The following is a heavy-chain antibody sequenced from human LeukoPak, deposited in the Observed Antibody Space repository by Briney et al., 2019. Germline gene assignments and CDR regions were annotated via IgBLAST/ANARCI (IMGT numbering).Heavy chain of an antibody. CDR2: INTDGSIM. J-gene: IGHJ4*02. D-gene: IGHD2-8*01. Sequence: GGSLRLSCAASGFAFSAYWMLWVRQAPGKGLVWVSRINTDGSIMHYADSVKGRFTISRDNAKNTLYLPMNSLIAEDTAIYYCARESYAMGTYWGQGTLVTVSS. V-gene: IGHV3-74*01. CDR1: GFAFSAYW. CDR3: ARESYAMGTY.